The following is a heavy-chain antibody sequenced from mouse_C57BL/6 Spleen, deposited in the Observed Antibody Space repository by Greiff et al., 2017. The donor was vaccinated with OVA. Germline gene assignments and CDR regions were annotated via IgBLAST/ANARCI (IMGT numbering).Heavy chain of an antibody. CDR1: GFTFSSYA. D-gene: IGHD2-1*01. V-gene: IGHV5-4*01. J-gene: IGHJ2*01. Sequence: EVMLVESGGGLVKPGGSLKLSCAASGFTFSSYAMSWVRQTPEKRLEWVATISDGGSYTYYPDNVKGRFTISRDNAKNNLYLQMSHLKSEDTAMYYCARDQKGYYGGYWGQGTTLTVSS. CDR2: ISDGGSYT. CDR3: ARDQKGYYGGY.